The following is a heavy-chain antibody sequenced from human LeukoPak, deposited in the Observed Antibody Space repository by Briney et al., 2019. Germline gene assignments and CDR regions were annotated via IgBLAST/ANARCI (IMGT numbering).Heavy chain of an antibody. Sequence: GGSLRLSCTASGFTLNKYWMHWVRQAPGKGLVWVSRMNIDGSVRNHADPVKGRFTISRDNAKNTLFLQMNSLRAVDTAVYYCARVYISSTWFDLWGQGTLVTVSS. CDR1: GFTLNKYW. CDR3: ARVYISSTWFDL. CDR2: MNIDGSVR. V-gene: IGHV3-74*01. J-gene: IGHJ5*02. D-gene: IGHD3-3*02.